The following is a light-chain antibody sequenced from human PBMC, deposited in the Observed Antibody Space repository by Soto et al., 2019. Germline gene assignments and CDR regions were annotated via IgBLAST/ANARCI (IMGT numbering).Light chain of an antibody. CDR3: QAWDSSAYV. Sequence: SYELTQPPSVSVSPGQTASITCSGDKLGDKYACWYQQKPGQSPVLVIYEDIKRPSGIPERFSGSKSGNTATLTISGTQALDEADYYCQAWDSSAYVFGTGTKV. CDR1: KLGDKY. J-gene: IGLJ1*01. CDR2: EDI. V-gene: IGLV3-1*01.